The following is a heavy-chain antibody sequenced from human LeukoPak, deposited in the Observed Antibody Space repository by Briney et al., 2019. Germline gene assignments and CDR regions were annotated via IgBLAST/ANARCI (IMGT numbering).Heavy chain of an antibody. CDR3: ARRGKQQLALGDY. CDR1: GYSFTSYW. V-gene: IGHV5-51*01. Sequence: GESLKISCKGSGYSFTSYWIGWVRQMPGKDLEWMGIIYPGDSDTRYSPSFQGQVTISADKTISTAYLQWSSLKASDTAMYYCARRGKQQLALGDYWGQGTLVTVSS. D-gene: IGHD6-13*01. CDR2: IYPGDSDT. J-gene: IGHJ4*02.